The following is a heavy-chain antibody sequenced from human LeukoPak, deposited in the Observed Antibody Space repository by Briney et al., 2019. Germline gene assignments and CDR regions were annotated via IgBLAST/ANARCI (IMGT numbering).Heavy chain of an antibody. CDR1: GYSISSGYY. Sequence: TSETLSLTCAVSGYSISSGYYWGWIRQPPGKGLEWIGSIYHSGSTYYNPSLKSRVTISVDTPKNQFSLKLSSVTAADTAVYYCARDDSSGYYFDYWGQGTLVTVSS. V-gene: IGHV4-38-2*01. CDR2: IYHSGST. D-gene: IGHD3-22*01. J-gene: IGHJ4*02. CDR3: ARDDSSGYYFDY.